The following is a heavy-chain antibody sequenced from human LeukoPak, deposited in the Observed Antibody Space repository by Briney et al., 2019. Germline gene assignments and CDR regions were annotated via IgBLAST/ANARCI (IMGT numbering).Heavy chain of an antibody. CDR1: GFSFSSYS. CDR3: ARAKMFYYEGGTYYHALDI. D-gene: IGHD3-22*01. Sequence: GGSLRLSCAASGFSFSSYSMNWVRQAPGKGLEWVSAISSSSNYIYYADSVKGRFTISRDNAKNPLYLQMNSLRAEDTAVYYCARAKMFYYEGGTYYHALDIWGQGTMVTVSS. CDR2: ISSSSNYI. V-gene: IGHV3-21*01. J-gene: IGHJ3*02.